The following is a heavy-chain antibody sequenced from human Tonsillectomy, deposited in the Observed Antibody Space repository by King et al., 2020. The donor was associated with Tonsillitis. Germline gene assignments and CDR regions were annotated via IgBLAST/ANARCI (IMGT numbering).Heavy chain of an antibody. CDR1: GGTFSSYA. J-gene: IGHJ2*01. CDR3: ARGSYYDSSAYHWNFDL. V-gene: IGHV1-69*01. CDR2: IIPIFCSP. D-gene: IGHD3-22*01. Sequence: QLVQSGAEVKKPGSSVKVSCKASGGTFSSYAFTWVRQAPGQGLEWMGGIIPIFCSPNYAQKFQRRFPITADEFTGTVYMELSSLRSEDTAVYYCARGSYYDSSAYHWNFDLWGRGTLVTVSS.